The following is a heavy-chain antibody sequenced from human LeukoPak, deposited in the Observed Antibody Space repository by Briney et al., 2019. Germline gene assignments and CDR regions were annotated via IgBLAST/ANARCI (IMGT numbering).Heavy chain of an antibody. D-gene: IGHD5-12*01. CDR2: ISSSSSYI. Sequence: GGSLRLSCAASGFTFSYYNMNWVRQAPGKGLEWVSSISSSSSYIYYADSVKGRFTISRDNAKNSLYLQMNSLRAEDTAVYYCASGYSGLAGGYWGQGTLVTVSS. V-gene: IGHV3-21*01. CDR3: ASGYSGLAGGY. CDR1: GFTFSYYN. J-gene: IGHJ4*02.